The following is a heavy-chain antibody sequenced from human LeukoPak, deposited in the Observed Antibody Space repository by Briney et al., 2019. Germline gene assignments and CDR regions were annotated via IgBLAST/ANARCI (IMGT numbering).Heavy chain of an antibody. V-gene: IGHV3-74*03. CDR1: GFTLRNHW. J-gene: IGHJ4*02. CDR3: ARDQRVTGRPDIDY. Sequence: GGSLRLSCAASGFTLRNHWMHWVRQTQGKGLVWVSRISSDGSSTTYADSVKGRFTISRDNAKNTLYLQMNNLRAGDTAMYYCARDQRVTGRPDIDYWGQGTLVIVSS. CDR2: ISSDGSST. D-gene: IGHD6-6*01.